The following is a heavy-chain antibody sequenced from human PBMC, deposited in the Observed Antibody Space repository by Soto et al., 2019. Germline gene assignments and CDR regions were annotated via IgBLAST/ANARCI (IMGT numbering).Heavy chain of an antibody. Sequence: PGGSLRLSCAASGFTFSSYWMHWVRQAPGKGLVWVSRINSDGSSTSYADSVKGRFTISRDNAKSTLYLQMNSLRAEDTAVYDCARVSGSGWSWYYYSGMGGWDQGTTGTVSS. CDR3: ARVSGSGWSWYYYSGMGG. CDR1: GFTFSSYW. J-gene: IGHJ6*02. D-gene: IGHD6-19*01. CDR2: INSDGSST. V-gene: IGHV3-74*01.